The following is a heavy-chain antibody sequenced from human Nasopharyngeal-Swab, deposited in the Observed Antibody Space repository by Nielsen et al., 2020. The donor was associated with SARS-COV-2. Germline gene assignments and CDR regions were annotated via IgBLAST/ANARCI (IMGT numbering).Heavy chain of an antibody. CDR1: GFPFSSYA. D-gene: IGHD4-17*01. CDR2: ISGSGGST. J-gene: IGHJ4*02. V-gene: IGHV3-23*01. CDR3: AKLHHYYGESDY. Sequence: LSLTCAASGFPFSSYAMSWVRPAPGKGLEWVSAISGSGGSTYYADSVKGRFTISRDNSKNTLYLQMNSLRAEDTAVYYCAKLHHYYGESDYWGQGTLVTVSS.